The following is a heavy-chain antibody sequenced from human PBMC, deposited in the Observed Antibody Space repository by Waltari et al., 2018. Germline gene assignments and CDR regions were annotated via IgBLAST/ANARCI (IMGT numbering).Heavy chain of an antibody. V-gene: IGHV4-39*01. D-gene: IGHD1-26*01. Sequence: QLQLQESGPGLVKPSETLSFTCTVSGGSISSSGYYYAWIRQPPGKGLEWIGTIYYSGSTFHNPSLKSRVTISVDTAKNQFSLKLGSVTAADTAVYYCARQDPYRGFDYWGQGTLVTVSS. CDR1: GGSISSSGYY. CDR3: ARQDPYRGFDY. J-gene: IGHJ4*02. CDR2: IYYSGST.